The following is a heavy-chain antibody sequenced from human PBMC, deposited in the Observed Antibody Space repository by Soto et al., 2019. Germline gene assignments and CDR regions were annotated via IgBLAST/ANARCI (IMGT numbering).Heavy chain of an antibody. D-gene: IGHD2-15*01. CDR2: ISAYNGNT. Sequence: QVHLVQSGAEVKKPGASVKVSCKASGYTFNTYGISWVRQAPGQGLEWMGWISAYNGNTNYTQKLQGRVTVTTDTSTSTAYMDLRSLRSDDTAVYYCARGHGPGSEGRWFGYWGQGTLVTVSS. CDR1: GYTFNTYG. CDR3: ARGHGPGSEGRWFGY. J-gene: IGHJ4*02. V-gene: IGHV1-18*01.